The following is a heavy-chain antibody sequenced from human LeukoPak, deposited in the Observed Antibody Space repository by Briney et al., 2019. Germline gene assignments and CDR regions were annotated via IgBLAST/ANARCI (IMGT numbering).Heavy chain of an antibody. CDR1: GFTFSSYS. V-gene: IGHV3-21*01. J-gene: IGHJ5*02. Sequence: PGGSLRLSCAASGFTFSSYSMNWVRQAPGKGLEWVSSISSGSSYIYHADSVKGRFTVSRDNAKSSLYLQVNSLRAEDTAVYYCARARYSGYDLQQPHYNWFDPWGQGTLVTVSS. CDR3: ARARYSGYDLQQPHYNWFDP. CDR2: ISSGSSYI. D-gene: IGHD5-12*01.